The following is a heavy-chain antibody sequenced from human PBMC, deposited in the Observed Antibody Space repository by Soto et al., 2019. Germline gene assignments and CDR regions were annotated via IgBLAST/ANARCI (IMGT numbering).Heavy chain of an antibody. D-gene: IGHD6-13*01. J-gene: IGHJ4*02. Sequence: QVQLVQSGAEVKKPGASVKVSCKASGYTFTSYYMHWVRQAPGQGLEWMGVINPGGGSTSYAQKFQGRVTMTRDTSTSTVYMELSSLRSEDTAVYYCAREGYSSRWYRVESDYWGQGTLVTVSS. V-gene: IGHV1-46*01. CDR3: AREGYSSRWYRVESDY. CDR1: GYTFTSYY. CDR2: INPGGGST.